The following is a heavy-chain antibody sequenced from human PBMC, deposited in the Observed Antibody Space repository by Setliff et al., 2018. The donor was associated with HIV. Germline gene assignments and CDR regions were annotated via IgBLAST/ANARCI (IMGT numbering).Heavy chain of an antibody. D-gene: IGHD3-22*01. CDR1: GGTFSNSA. CDR2: IIPVFDTP. V-gene: IGHV1-69*13. CDR3: ASGSRIYDFDY. Sequence: SVKVSCKTSGGTFSNSAINWVRQAPGQGLEWMATIIPVFDTPKYAQKFQGRLTITADEPTSTAYMELIGLRSDDTAFYYCASGSRIYDFDYWGQGTLVTVSS. J-gene: IGHJ4*02.